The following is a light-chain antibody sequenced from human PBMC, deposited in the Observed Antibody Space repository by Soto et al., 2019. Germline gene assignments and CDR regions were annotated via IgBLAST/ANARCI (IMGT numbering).Light chain of an antibody. J-gene: IGKJ1*01. V-gene: IGKV3-20*01. Sequence: IVLTQSPGTLSLSPGERATLSCRASQSVSSSYSAWYQQKPGRALRLLIDGASTRATGIPDRFSGSGSGTDFTLTISRLEPEEFAVYYCQQYEAVVTFGQGTKVDIK. CDR1: QSVSSSY. CDR2: GAS. CDR3: QQYEAVVT.